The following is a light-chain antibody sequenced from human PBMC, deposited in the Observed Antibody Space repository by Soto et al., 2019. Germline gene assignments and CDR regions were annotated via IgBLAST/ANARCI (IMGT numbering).Light chain of an antibody. V-gene: IGKV1-5*03. CDR3: QKYNSYSYT. CDR2: NAS. J-gene: IGKJ2*01. CDR1: QSISSW. Sequence: DVQITQSPSTLSASVGDRVTITCLAIQSISSWLAWYQQKPGKAPKLLIYNASSLESVVPSRLSGSGSGTEFTLTISSLQPDAFATSYCQKYNSYSYTFGQGTKVNIK.